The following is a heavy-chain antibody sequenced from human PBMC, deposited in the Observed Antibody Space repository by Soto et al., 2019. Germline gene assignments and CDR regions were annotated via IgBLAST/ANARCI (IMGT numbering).Heavy chain of an antibody. Sequence: QVQLVESGGGVVQPGRSLRLSCAASGFTFSSYGMHWVRQAPGKGLEWVAVIWYDGSNKYYADSVKGRFTISRDNSKNTLYLQMNSLRAEDTAVYYCARRKYSGSWSKGLRYYYMDVWGKGTTVTVSS. J-gene: IGHJ6*03. CDR3: ARRKYSGSWSKGLRYYYMDV. CDR1: GFTFSSYG. CDR2: IWYDGSNK. D-gene: IGHD6-13*01. V-gene: IGHV3-33*01.